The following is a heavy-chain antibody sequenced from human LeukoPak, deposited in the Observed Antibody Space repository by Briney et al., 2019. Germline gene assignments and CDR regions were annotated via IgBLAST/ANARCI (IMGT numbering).Heavy chain of an antibody. Sequence: ASVKFSCKASGYTFTSYDINWVRQATGQGLEWMGWVNPNSGNTGYAQKFQGRVTMTRNTSISTAYMELSSLRSEDTAVYYCARRGGNSSPNWFDPWGQGTLVTVSS. CDR3: ARRGGNSSPNWFDP. D-gene: IGHD6-13*01. V-gene: IGHV1-8*01. J-gene: IGHJ5*02. CDR2: VNPNSGNT. CDR1: GYTFTSYD.